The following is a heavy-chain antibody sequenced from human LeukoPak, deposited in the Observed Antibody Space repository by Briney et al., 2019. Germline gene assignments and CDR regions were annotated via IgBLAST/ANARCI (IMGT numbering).Heavy chain of an antibody. Sequence: GRSLRLSCAASGFTFSSYGMHWVRQAPGKGLEWVAVISYDGSNKYYADSVKGRFTISRDNSKSTLYLQMNSLRAEDTAVYYCAKDYYYDSSGYYYGYFDYWGQGTLVTVSS. CDR2: ISYDGSNK. V-gene: IGHV3-30*18. CDR3: AKDYYYDSSGYYYGYFDY. D-gene: IGHD3-22*01. CDR1: GFTFSSYG. J-gene: IGHJ4*02.